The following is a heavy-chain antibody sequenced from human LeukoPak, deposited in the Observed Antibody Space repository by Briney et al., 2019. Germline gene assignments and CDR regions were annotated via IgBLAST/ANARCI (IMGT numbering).Heavy chain of an antibody. D-gene: IGHD6-13*01. V-gene: IGHV3-74*01. J-gene: IGHJ5*02. CDR2: IDGDGSYT. Sequence: GGSLRLSCTASGFTFGDYAMSWFRQAPGKGLVWVSHIDGDGSYTDYADSVKGRFTISRDNAKNTLYLQMNNLRVEDTAVYYCARARATSGKNWFDPWGQGTLVTVSS. CDR3: ARARATSGKNWFDP. CDR1: GFTFGDYA.